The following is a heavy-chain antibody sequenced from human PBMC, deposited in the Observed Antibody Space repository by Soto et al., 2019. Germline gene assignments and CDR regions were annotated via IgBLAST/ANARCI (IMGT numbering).Heavy chain of an antibody. J-gene: IGHJ4*02. CDR1: GFTFSSYG. D-gene: IGHD1-26*01. CDR3: AKPPPLGSYYYFDY. CDR2: ISYDGSNK. Sequence: VQLVESGGGVVQPGRSLRLSCAASGFTFSSYGMHWVRQAPGKGLEWVAVISYDGSNKYYADSVKGRFTISRDNSKNTLYLQMNSLRAEDTAVYYCAKPPPLGSYYYFDYWGQGTLVTVSS. V-gene: IGHV3-30*18.